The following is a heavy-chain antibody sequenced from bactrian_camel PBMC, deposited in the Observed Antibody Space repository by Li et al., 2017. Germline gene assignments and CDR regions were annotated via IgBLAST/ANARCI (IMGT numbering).Heavy chain of an antibody. D-gene: IGHD3*01. CDR2: FDSDGST. CDR3: AADRWVQTGCGYMTMIS. Sequence: HVQLVESGGGPVQPGGSLRLSCVTSGLAYRSYCMGWFRQAPGKEREGVAAFDSDGSTTYADSVKGRFTISKDNANNTLYLQMNSLKPEDTGVYSCAADRWVQTGCGYMTMISGARGPRSPSP. CDR1: GLAYRSYC. J-gene: IGHJ4*01. V-gene: IGHV3S53*01.